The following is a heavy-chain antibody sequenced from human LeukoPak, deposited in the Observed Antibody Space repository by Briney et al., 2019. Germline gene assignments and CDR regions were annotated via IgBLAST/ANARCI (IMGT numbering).Heavy chain of an antibody. D-gene: IGHD3-10*01. Sequence: SVKVSCKASGGTFSSYAISWVRQAPGQGLEWMGGIIPIFGTANYAQKFQGRVTITADKSTSTAYMELSSLRSEDTAVYYCARGRRLLWFGAQYYMDVWGKGTTVTISS. CDR3: ARGRRLLWFGAQYYMDV. CDR1: GGTFSSYA. J-gene: IGHJ6*03. CDR2: IIPIFGTA. V-gene: IGHV1-69*06.